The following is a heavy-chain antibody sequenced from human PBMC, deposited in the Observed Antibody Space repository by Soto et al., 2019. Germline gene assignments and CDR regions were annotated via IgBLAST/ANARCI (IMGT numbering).Heavy chain of an antibody. J-gene: IGHJ4*02. D-gene: IGHD4-17*01. Sequence: PSETLSLTCTVSGGSISSGGYYWSWIRQHPGKGLEWIGYIYYSGSTYYNPSLKSRVTISVDTSKNQFSLKLSSVTAADTAVYNCARVSVTTVLFDYWGQGTHGTVSS. V-gene: IGHV4-31*03. CDR1: GGSISSGGYY. CDR3: ARVSVTTVLFDY. CDR2: IYYSGST.